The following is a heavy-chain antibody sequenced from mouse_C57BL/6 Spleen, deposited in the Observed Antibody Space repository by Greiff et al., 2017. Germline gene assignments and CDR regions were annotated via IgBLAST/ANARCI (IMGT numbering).Heavy chain of an antibody. CDR2: ISSGSSTI. Sequence: EVMLVESGGGLVKPGGSLKLSCAASGFTFSDYGMHWVRQAPEKGLEWVAYISSGSSTIYYADTVKGRFTISGDNAKNTLFLQMTSLRSEDTAMYYCARPDGYLAWFAYWGQGTLVTVSA. CDR3: ARPDGYLAWFAY. CDR1: GFTFSDYG. V-gene: IGHV5-17*01. D-gene: IGHD2-3*01. J-gene: IGHJ3*01.